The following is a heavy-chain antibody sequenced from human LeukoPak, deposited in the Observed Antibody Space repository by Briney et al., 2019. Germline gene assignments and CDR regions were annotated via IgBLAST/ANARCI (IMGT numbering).Heavy chain of an antibody. CDR3: VREGYSSSWSDFDI. V-gene: IGHV3-64*01. J-gene: IGHJ3*02. CDR2: INSNGGVS. Sequence: GGSLRLSCAASGFTFSSLAIHWVRQAPGKGLGYVSGINSNGGVSYYGNSVRGRFTISRDNSESRLYLQMGSLRAEDTAVYYCVREGYSSSWSDFDIWGQGTMVTVSS. D-gene: IGHD6-13*01. CDR1: GFTFSSLA.